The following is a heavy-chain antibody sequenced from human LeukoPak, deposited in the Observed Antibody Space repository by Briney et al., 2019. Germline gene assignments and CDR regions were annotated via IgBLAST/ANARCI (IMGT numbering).Heavy chain of an antibody. CDR2: IYYSGST. CDR3: ARSPRKPYCSGGSCYNYTYYYYYYYMDV. D-gene: IGHD2-15*01. J-gene: IGHJ6*03. Sequence: SETLSLTCTVSGGSISSSSYYWGWIRQPPGKGLEWIGSIYYSGSTYYNPSLKSRVTISVDTSKNQFSLKLSSVTAADTAVYYCARSPRKPYCSGGSCYNYTYYYYYYYMDVWGKGTTDTVSS. CDR1: GGSISSSSYY. V-gene: IGHV4-39*07.